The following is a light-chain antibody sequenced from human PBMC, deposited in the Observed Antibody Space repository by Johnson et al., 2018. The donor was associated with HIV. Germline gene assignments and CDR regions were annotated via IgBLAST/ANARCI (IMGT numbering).Light chain of an antibody. CDR2: ENN. CDR1: SSNIGNNY. Sequence: QSVLTQPPSVSAAPGQKVTISCSGSSSNIGNNYVSWYQQLPGTAPKLLFYENNKRPSRIPDRFSGSKSGTSATLGITGLQTGDEADYYCGTWDTSLSARYVFGSGSKVTVL. V-gene: IGLV1-51*02. CDR3: GTWDTSLSARYV. J-gene: IGLJ1*01.